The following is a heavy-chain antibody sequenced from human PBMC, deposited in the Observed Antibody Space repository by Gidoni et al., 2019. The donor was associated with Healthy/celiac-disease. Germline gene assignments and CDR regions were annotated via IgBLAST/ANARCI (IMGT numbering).Heavy chain of an antibody. D-gene: IGHD3-22*01. CDR2: ISGSGGST. Sequence: EVQLLESGGGLVQPGGSLRLSCAASGFPFSSYAMSWVRPAPGKGLEWGSDISGSGGSTYYADSVKGRFTISRDNSKNTLYLQMNSLRAEDTAVYYCAKDRVPLRYYDSSVDFDYWGQGTLVTVSS. CDR3: AKDRVPLRYYDSSVDFDY. CDR1: GFPFSSYA. J-gene: IGHJ4*02. V-gene: IGHV3-23*01.